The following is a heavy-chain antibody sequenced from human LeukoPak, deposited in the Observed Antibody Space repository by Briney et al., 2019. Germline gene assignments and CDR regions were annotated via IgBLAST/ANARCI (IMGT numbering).Heavy chain of an antibody. D-gene: IGHD6-6*01. CDR1: GGTFSSYA. Sequence: GASVNLSCTASGGTFSSYAISWVRQAPGQGLEWMGGIISIFGTANYAQKFQGRVTITADKSTSTAYMELSSLRSEDTAVYYCARLPLRSIAVGYYGMDVWGQGTTVTVSS. CDR3: ARLPLRSIAVGYYGMDV. V-gene: IGHV1-69*06. J-gene: IGHJ6*02. CDR2: IISIFGTA.